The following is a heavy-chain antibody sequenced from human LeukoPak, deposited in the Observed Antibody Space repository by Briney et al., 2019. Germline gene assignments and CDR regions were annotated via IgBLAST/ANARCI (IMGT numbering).Heavy chain of an antibody. J-gene: IGHJ4*02. D-gene: IGHD2-21*01. CDR3: ARDDCGDTCYPGGY. CDR1: GYTFTNYV. Sequence: ASVKVSCKASGYTFTNYVLHWVRQAPGQRPEWMGWINAGNGDTKYSQNFQGRVTITRDRSASTAYMELSSLTSEDTALYDCARDDCGDTCYPGGYWGQGTLVAVSS. CDR2: INAGNGDT. V-gene: IGHV1-3*01.